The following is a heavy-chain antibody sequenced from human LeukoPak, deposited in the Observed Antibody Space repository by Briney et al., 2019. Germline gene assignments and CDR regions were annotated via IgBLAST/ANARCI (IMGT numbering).Heavy chain of an antibody. CDR2: IYHSGST. CDR1: GYSIISGYY. Sequence: PSETLSLTCAVSGYSIISGYYWGWIRQPPGKGLEWIGSIYHSGSTYYNPSLKSRVTISVDTSKNQFSLKLSSVTAADTAVYYCARDYGDHLDYWGQGILVTVSS. V-gene: IGHV4-38-2*02. CDR3: ARDYGDHLDY. J-gene: IGHJ4*02. D-gene: IGHD4-17*01.